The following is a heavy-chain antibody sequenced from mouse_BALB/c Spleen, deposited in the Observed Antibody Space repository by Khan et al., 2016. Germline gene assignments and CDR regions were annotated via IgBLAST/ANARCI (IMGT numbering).Heavy chain of an antibody. CDR3: ARSDYGDKDAMDY. D-gene: IGHD1-1*01. CDR2: ISYSGST. V-gene: IGHV3-2*02. J-gene: IGHJ4*01. Sequence: VQLKESGPGLVKPSQSLSLTCTVTGYSITSDYAWNWIRQFPGNRLEWMGYISYSGSTSYNPSLKSRISITRDNSKNQFFLKLNSVTSEDTATCYSARSDYGDKDAMDYWGQGTSVTVSS. CDR1: GYSITSDYA.